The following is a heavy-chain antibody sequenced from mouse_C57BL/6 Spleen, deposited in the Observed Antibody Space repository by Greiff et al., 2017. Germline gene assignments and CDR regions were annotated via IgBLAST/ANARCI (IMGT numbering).Heavy chain of an antibody. CDR1: GYTFTSYW. Sequence: QVQLQQPGAELVKPGASVKLSCKASGYTFTSYWITWVKQRPGQGLEWIGDIYPGSGSTNYNEKFKSKATLTVDTSSSTAYMQLSSLTSADSAVYYCARPFSDAMDYWGQGTSVTVSS. CDR2: IYPGSGST. V-gene: IGHV1-55*01. J-gene: IGHJ4*01. CDR3: ARPFSDAMDY.